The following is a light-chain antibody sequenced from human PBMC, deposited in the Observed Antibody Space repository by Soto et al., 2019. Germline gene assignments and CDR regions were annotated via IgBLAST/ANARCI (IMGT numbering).Light chain of an antibody. CDR1: SSNIGAGYD. J-gene: IGLJ7*01. CDR2: GNS. CDR3: QSYDRSLSGSG. Sequence: QSVLTQPPSVSGAPGQRVTISCTGSSSNIGAGYDVHWYQPLPGTAPKLLIYGNSNRPSGVPDRFSRSKSGTSASLAITGLQASDEADYYCQSYDRSLSGSGFGGGTQLTVL. V-gene: IGLV1-40*01.